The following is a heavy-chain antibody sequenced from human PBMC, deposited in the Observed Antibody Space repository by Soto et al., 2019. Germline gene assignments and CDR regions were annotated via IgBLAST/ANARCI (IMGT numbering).Heavy chain of an antibody. J-gene: IGHJ6*02. CDR2: ISYDGSNK. V-gene: IGHV3-30-3*01. D-gene: IGHD6-6*01. Sequence: GGSLRLSCAASGFTFSSYAMHWVRQAPGKGLEWVAVISYDGSNKYYADSVKGRFTISRDNSKNTLYLQMNSLRAEDTAVYYCARDEIIAAPGMDVWGQGTTVTVSS. CDR3: ARDEIIAAPGMDV. CDR1: GFTFSSYA.